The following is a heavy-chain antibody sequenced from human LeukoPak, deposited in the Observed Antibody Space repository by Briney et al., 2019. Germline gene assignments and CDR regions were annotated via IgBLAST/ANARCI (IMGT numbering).Heavy chain of an antibody. J-gene: IGHJ6*03. CDR2: IRYDGSNK. V-gene: IGHV3-30*02. Sequence: GSLRLSCAASGFTFSSYGMHWVRRAPGKGLEWVAFIRYDGSNKYYADSVKGRFTISRDNSKNTLYLQMNSLRAEDTAVYYCAKWGFGELWSGYYYMDVWGKGTTVTISS. D-gene: IGHD3-10*01. CDR1: GFTFSSYG. CDR3: AKWGFGELWSGYYYMDV.